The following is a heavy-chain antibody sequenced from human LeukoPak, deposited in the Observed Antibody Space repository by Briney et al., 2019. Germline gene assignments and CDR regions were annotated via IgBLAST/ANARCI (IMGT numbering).Heavy chain of an antibody. Sequence: ASVTLSCTASGYTFTSYGISWVRQAPGQGLEWMGWISAYNGNTNYAQKLQGRVTMTTDTSTSTAYMELRSLRSDDTAVYYCARGDYYDVHDYWGEGTLVTVSS. CDR2: ISAYNGNT. D-gene: IGHD3-22*01. V-gene: IGHV1-18*01. CDR3: ARGDYYDVHDY. CDR1: GYTFTSYG. J-gene: IGHJ4*02.